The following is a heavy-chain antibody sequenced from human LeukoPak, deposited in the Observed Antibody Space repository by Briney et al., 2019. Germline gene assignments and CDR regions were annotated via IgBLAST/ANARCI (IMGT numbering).Heavy chain of an antibody. D-gene: IGHD3-22*01. Sequence: TPGGSLRLSCAASGFTFSDYYMSWIRQAPGKGLEWVSYISSSGSTIYYADSVKGRFTISRDNAKNSLYLQMNSLRAEDTAVYYCARDRDFYDSSGYYGYWGQGTLVTVSS. J-gene: IGHJ4*02. CDR1: GFTFSDYY. V-gene: IGHV3-11*04. CDR3: ARDRDFYDSSGYYGY. CDR2: ISSSGSTI.